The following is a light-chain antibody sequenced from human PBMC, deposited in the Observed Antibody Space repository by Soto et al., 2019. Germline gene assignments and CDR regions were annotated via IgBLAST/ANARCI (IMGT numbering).Light chain of an antibody. J-gene: IGLJ2*01. V-gene: IGLV1-47*01. CDR2: RNN. Sequence: QSVLTQPPSASGTPGQRVSNSCSGSSSNIGSYYVYWYQQLPGTAPKLLIYRNNQRPSGVPDRFSGSKSGTSASLAISGLRSEDEADYYCAAWGDSLSGVVFGGGTKVTVL. CDR1: SSNIGSYY. CDR3: AAWGDSLSGVV.